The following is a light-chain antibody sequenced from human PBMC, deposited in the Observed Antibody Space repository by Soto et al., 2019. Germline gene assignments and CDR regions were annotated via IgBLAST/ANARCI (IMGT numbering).Light chain of an antibody. V-gene: IGKV3-11*01. CDR3: QQRCNWPPT. CDR1: QSVSSS. J-gene: IGKJ5*01. Sequence: EIVLTQSPATMYLSPGERATLSCRASQSVSSSLAWYQQKPGQAPRLLIYDASNRATGIPARFSGSGSGTDFTLTISILEPEDFAVYYCQQRCNWPPTFGQGTRLEIK. CDR2: DAS.